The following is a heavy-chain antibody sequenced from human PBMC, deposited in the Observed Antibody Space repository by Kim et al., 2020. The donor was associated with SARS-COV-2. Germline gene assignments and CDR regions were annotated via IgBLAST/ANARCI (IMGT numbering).Heavy chain of an antibody. D-gene: IGHD4-17*01. V-gene: IGHV3-30-3*01. CDR1: GFTFSSYA. Sequence: GGSLRLSCAASGFTFSSYAMHWVRQAPGKGLEWVAVISYDGSNKYYADSVKGRFTISRDNSKNTLYLQMNSLRAEDTAVYYCARDYYGGVGYFDYWGQGTLVTVSS. J-gene: IGHJ4*02. CDR2: ISYDGSNK. CDR3: ARDYYGGVGYFDY.